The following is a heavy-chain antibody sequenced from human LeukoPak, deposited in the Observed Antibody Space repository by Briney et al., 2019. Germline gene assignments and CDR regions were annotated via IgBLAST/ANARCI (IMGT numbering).Heavy chain of an antibody. D-gene: IGHD1-26*01. Sequence: GGSLRLSCAASGFTFSSYAMTWVRQAPGKGLAWVSAISDSGATTYYADSVKGRFTISRDNSKNTLSLQMDSLRVEDTAVYYCVNLWEAGYWGQGTLVSVSS. J-gene: IGHJ4*02. V-gene: IGHV3-23*01. CDR3: VNLWEAGY. CDR1: GFTFSSYA. CDR2: ISDSGATT.